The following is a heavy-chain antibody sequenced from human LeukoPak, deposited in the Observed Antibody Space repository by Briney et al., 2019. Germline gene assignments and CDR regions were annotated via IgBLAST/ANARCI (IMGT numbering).Heavy chain of an antibody. CDR2: IYPGDSDT. D-gene: IGHD3-16*01. J-gene: IGHJ5*02. CDR1: GYGFTTCW. CDR3: ARLVMASGAWFDP. Sequence: GESLKISCKGSGYGFTTCWIGWVRQMPGKGLEWMGIIYPGDSDTRYSPSFQGQVTISADKSISTTYLQWSSLKASDTAMYYCARLVMASGAWFDPWGQGTLVTVSS. V-gene: IGHV5-51*01.